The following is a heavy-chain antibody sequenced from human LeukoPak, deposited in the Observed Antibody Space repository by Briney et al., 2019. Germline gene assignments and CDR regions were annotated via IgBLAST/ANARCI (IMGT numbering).Heavy chain of an antibody. D-gene: IGHD3-9*01. CDR1: GFTFSGSA. CDR3: TRLWDDILTGYYEYYGMDA. Sequence: GGSLKLSCAASGFTFSGSAMHWVGQASGKGLEWVGRIRSKAKSFATAYAASVKGRFTISRDDSKNTAYLHMNSLKTEDTAIYYCTRLWDDILTGYYEYYGMDAWGQGTTVTVSS. CDR2: IRSKAKSFAT. V-gene: IGHV3-73*01. J-gene: IGHJ6*02.